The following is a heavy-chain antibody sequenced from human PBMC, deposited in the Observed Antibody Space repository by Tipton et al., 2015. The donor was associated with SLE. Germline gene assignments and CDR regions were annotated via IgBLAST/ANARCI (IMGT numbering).Heavy chain of an antibody. CDR3: ASGGYGSGSHYLGGWFDP. CDR2: IYTSGST. J-gene: IGHJ5*02. D-gene: IGHD3-10*01. V-gene: IGHV4-4*07. CDR1: GGSISSYY. Sequence: LRLSCTVSGGSISSYYWSWIRPPAGKGLEWIGRIYTSGSTNYNPSLKRRVTISADTSKNQFSLKLSSVTAADTAVYYCASGGYGSGSHYLGGWFDPWGRGTLVTVSS.